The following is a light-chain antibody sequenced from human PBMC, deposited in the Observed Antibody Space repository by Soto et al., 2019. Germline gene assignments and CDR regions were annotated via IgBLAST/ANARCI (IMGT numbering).Light chain of an antibody. CDR1: QSINAW. Sequence: IPMTQSPSTLSASVGDRVTITCRASQSINAWLAWYQQKPGKAPKLLIYKASTLKSGVPSRFSGSGSETEFTLTISSLQPDDFATYYCQHYNSYSEAFGQGTKVDIK. V-gene: IGKV1-5*03. CDR3: QHYNSYSEA. J-gene: IGKJ1*01. CDR2: KAS.